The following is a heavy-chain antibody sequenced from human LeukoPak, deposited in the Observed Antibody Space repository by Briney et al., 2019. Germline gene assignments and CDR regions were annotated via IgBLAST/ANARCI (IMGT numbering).Heavy chain of an antibody. CDR3: AKDISTTVTTGLGY. D-gene: IGHD4-17*01. V-gene: IGHV3-9*01. J-gene: IGHJ4*02. CDR1: GFTFSNYA. CDR2: ISWNSGSI. Sequence: LPGKSLRLSCAASGFTFSNYAMHWVRQAPGKGLEWVSGISWNSGSIGYADSVKGRFTISRDNAKNSLYLQMNSLRAEDTALYYCAKDISTTVTTGLGYWGQGTLVTVSS.